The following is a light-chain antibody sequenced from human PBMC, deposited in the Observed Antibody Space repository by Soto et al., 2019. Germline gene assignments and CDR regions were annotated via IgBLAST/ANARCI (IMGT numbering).Light chain of an antibody. CDR2: EVS. Sequence: QSALTQPASVSGSPGQSITISCTGTISDLGTYNYVSWYQQHPGKAPKLMIYEVSNRASGVSFRFSGSKSGDTASLTISGLQAEDEADYFCSSYTTSNTWLFGGGTKVTVL. CDR3: SSYTTSNTWL. V-gene: IGLV2-14*01. CDR1: ISDLGTYNY. J-gene: IGLJ3*02.